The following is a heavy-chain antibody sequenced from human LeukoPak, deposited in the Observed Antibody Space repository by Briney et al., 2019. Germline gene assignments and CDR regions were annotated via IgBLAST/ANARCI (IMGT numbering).Heavy chain of an antibody. Sequence: PSETLSLTCSVSGGSITSYYWSWIRQPPGKGLEWIGYIYYTGSTRSTNYIPSLKSRVTISEDTSENQFSLSLSSVTAADTAVYFCARKHSSGWLFDYWGQGALVTVSS. V-gene: IGHV4-59*01. J-gene: IGHJ4*02. CDR3: ARKHSSGWLFDY. D-gene: IGHD6-19*01. CDR1: GGSITSYY. CDR2: IYYTGSTRST.